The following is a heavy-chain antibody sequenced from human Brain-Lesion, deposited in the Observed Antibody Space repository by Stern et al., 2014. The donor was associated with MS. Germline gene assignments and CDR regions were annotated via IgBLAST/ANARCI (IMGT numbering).Heavy chain of an antibody. J-gene: IGHJ6*02. V-gene: IGHV1-2*02. CDR3: ARDQRGITIFGVVTDYYSLGMDV. D-gene: IGHD3-3*01. Sequence: QVQLQQSGAEVKKPGASVKVSCKTSGYIFTGYYIHWVRQAPGQGLEWMAWINPNTGGTKYAQKFQGRVTMSRDTSISTAYVELSSLTSDDTAVYYCARDQRGITIFGVVTDYYSLGMDVWGQGTTVTVSS. CDR2: INPNTGGT. CDR1: GYIFTGYY.